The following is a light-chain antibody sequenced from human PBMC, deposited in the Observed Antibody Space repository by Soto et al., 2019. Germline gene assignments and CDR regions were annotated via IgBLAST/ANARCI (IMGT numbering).Light chain of an antibody. CDR3: QQLLSYPIT. J-gene: IGKJ5*01. CDR2: AAS. CDR1: QGISSY. Sequence: DIQMTQSPSSLSASVGDRVTITCRASQGISSYLAWYQQKPGKAPKLLIYAASTLQSGVPLRFSGSGSGTSFTLTISSVQPEDFATYYCQQLLSYPITFGQGTRLEIK. V-gene: IGKV1-9*01.